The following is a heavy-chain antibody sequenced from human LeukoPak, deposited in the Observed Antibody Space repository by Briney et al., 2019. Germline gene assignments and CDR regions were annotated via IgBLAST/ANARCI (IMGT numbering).Heavy chain of an antibody. V-gene: IGHV4-31*03. CDR2: IYYSGST. J-gene: IGHJ4*02. CDR3: ARLSSARRGYSYGTGFDY. CDR1: GGSISSGGYY. D-gene: IGHD5-18*01. Sequence: PSETLSLTCTVSGGSISSGGYYWSWIRQHPGKGLEWIGHIYYSGSTYYNPSLKSRVTISVDTSKNQFSLKLSSVTAADTAVYYCARLSSARRGYSYGTGFDYWGQGTLVTVSS.